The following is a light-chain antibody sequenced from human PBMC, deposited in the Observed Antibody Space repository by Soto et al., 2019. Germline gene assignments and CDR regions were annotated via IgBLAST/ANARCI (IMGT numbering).Light chain of an antibody. Sequence: SYELTQPPSVSVAPGKTARIPCGGNNIGSKSVHWYQQKPGQAPVLVIYYDSDRPSGIPERFAGSNSGNTATLTISRVDAGDEADYYCQVWDSSSDPLYVFGTGTKVTAL. CDR2: YDS. J-gene: IGLJ1*01. CDR3: QVWDSSSDPLYV. CDR1: NIGSKS. V-gene: IGLV3-21*04.